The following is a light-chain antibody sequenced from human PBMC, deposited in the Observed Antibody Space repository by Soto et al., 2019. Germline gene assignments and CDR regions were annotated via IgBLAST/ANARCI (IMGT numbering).Light chain of an antibody. J-gene: IGLJ1*01. Sequence: QSVLTQPASVSGSPGQSITISCTGTSSDVGGYHYVSWYQQHPDKAPKLMIYEVTNRPSGVSNRFSGSKSGNTASLTISGLQAEDEADYYCSSYTSSSTYVFGTGTKVTVL. CDR1: SSDVGGYHY. CDR3: SSYTSSSTYV. V-gene: IGLV2-14*01. CDR2: EVT.